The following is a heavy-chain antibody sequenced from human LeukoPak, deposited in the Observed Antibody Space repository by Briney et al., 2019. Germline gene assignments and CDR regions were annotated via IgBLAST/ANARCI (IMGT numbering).Heavy chain of an antibody. CDR2: MYPGDSDT. D-gene: IGHD3-22*01. CDR1: GYSFTSYW. V-gene: IGHV5-51*01. Sequence: GESLKISCKASGYSFTSYWIGWVRQMPGKGLEWMGIMYPGDSDTRYSPSFQGQVTISADKSISTAYLQWSSLKASDTAMYYCARDYYDNSGYSRDAFDIWGQGTMVTVSS. CDR3: ARDYYDNSGYSRDAFDI. J-gene: IGHJ3*02.